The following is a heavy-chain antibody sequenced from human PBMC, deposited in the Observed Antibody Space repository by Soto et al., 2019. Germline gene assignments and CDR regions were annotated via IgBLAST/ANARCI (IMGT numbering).Heavy chain of an antibody. J-gene: IGHJ6*02. Sequence: EVQLVESGGGLVQPGGSLRLSCAASGFTFSSYWMHWVRQAPGKGLVWVSRINSDGSSTSYADSVKGRFTIYRDHAKNTLYLQMNSVRAEDTSVYYCARVGWQAYYFSSGYGMDAWGQGTTVTVSS. D-gene: IGHD3-22*01. CDR3: ARVGWQAYYFSSGYGMDA. CDR1: GFTFSSYW. CDR2: INSDGSST. V-gene: IGHV3-74*01.